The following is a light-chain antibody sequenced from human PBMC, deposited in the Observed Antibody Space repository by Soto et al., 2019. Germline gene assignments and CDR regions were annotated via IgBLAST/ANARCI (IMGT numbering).Light chain of an antibody. CDR2: DAT. CDR3: CSYAGSFTWV. V-gene: IGLV2-11*01. CDR1: AADVGAYNF. Sequence: QSALTQPRSVSGSPGQSVTISCTGTAADVGAYNFVSWYQLHPGNAPKLMIYDATKRPSGVPDRFSASKSGNTASLTISGLQAEDEADYYCCSYAGSFTWVFGGGTKLTVL. J-gene: IGLJ3*02.